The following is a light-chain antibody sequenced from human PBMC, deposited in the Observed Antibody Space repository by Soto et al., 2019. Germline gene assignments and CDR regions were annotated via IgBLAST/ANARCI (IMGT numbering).Light chain of an antibody. CDR1: SGHSSYA. CDR3: QTWGTGSHVV. CDR2: LNSDGSH. J-gene: IGLJ2*01. Sequence: QLVLTQSPSASASLGASVKLTCTLSSGHSSYAIAWHQQQPEKGPRYLMKLNSDGSHSKGDGIPDRFSGSSSGAERYLTISGRQCEDEADYYCQTWGTGSHVVFGGGTKLTVL. V-gene: IGLV4-69*01.